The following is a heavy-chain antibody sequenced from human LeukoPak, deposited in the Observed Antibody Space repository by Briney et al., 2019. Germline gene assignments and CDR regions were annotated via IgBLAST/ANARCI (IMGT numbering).Heavy chain of an antibody. CDR3: ARDNDKVVDH. J-gene: IGHJ4*01. Sequence: ASVKVSCKTSGYTFSNYGISWVRQAPGQGLEWMGWITAYNGNRLYAQRFQGRITLTTDTSTSTSHVELRSLEYDDTAIYYCARDNDKVVDHWGQGTLVTVSS. D-gene: IGHD1-1*01. CDR2: ITAYNGNR. CDR1: GYTFSNYG. V-gene: IGHV1-18*01.